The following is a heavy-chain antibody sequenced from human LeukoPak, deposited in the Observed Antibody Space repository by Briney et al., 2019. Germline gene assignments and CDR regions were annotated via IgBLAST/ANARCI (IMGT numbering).Heavy chain of an antibody. CDR2: INPNSGGT. J-gene: IGHJ6*03. CDR3: AKDLLRANYYYYYMDV. V-gene: IGHV1-2*02. CDR1: GYTFTGYY. Sequence: GASVKVSCKASGYTFTGYYIHWVRQAPGQGLEWMGWINPNSGGTNYAQKFQGRVTMTRDTSISTAYMELSRLRSDDTAVYYCAKDLLRANYYYYYMDVWGKGTTVTVSS. D-gene: IGHD3-10*01.